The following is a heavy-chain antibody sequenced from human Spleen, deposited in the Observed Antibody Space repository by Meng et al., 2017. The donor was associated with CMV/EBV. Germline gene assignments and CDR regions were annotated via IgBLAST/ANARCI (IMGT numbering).Heavy chain of an antibody. CDR3: AGHRPAPGSHYYYYGMDV. CDR2: ISAYNGNT. Sequence: ASVKVSCKASGYTFTSYGISWVRQAPGQGLEWMGWISAYNGNTNYAQKLQGRVTMTTDTSTSTAYMELRSLRSDDTAVYYCAGHRPAPGSHYYYYGMDVWGQGTTVTVSS. D-gene: IGHD6-13*01. V-gene: IGHV1-18*01. CDR1: GYTFTSYG. J-gene: IGHJ6*02.